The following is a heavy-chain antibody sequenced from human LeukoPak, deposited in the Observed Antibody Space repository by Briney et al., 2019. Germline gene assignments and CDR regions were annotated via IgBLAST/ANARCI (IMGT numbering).Heavy chain of an antibody. CDR3: ARDSPSIVVVIKYYFDY. CDR1: GFTFSSYA. J-gene: IGHJ4*02. CDR2: ISGRGDGT. V-gene: IGHV3-23*01. D-gene: IGHD3-22*01. Sequence: GGSLRLSCAASGFTFSSYAMSWVRQAPGKGLEWVSAISGRGDGTYYADSVKGRFTISRDNSKNTLYLQMNSLRAEDTAVYYCARDSPSIVVVIKYYFDYWGQGTLVTVSS.